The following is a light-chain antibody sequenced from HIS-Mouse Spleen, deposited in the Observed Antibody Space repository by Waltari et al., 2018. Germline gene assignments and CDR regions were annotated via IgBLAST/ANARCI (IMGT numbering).Light chain of an antibody. Sequence: QSALTQPRSVSGSPGPSVTISCTGTSSDLGGYNYVPWYQQHPGKAPKLMIYDVSKRPSGVPDRFTGSKSGNTASLTISGLQAEDEADYYCCSYAGSYSYVFGTGTKVTVL. CDR2: DVS. CDR3: CSYAGSYSYV. CDR1: SSDLGGYNY. V-gene: IGLV2-11*01. J-gene: IGLJ1*01.